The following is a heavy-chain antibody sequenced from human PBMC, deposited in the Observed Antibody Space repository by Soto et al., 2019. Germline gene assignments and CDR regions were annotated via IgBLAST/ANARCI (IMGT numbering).Heavy chain of an antibody. CDR2: IYYSGST. D-gene: IGHD3-3*01. CDR1: GGSISSYY. CDR3: ARLGGYYRYGYFDY. V-gene: IGHV4-59*01. Sequence: SETLSLTCTVSGGSISSYYWSWIRQPPGKGLEWIGYIYYSGSTNYNPSLKSRVTISVDTSKNQFSLKLSSVTAADTAAYYCARLGGYYRYGYFDYWGQGTLVTVSS. J-gene: IGHJ4*02.